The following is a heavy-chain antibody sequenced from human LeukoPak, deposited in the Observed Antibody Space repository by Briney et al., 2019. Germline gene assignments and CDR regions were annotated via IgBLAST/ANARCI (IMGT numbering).Heavy chain of an antibody. J-gene: IGHJ5*02. CDR1: GYTFTSYG. Sequence: ASVTVSCKASGYTFTSYGISWVRQAPGQGLEWMGWISAYNGNTNYAQKLQGRVTMTTDTSTSTAYMELRSLRSDDTAVYYCARQGLWFGELSPYNWFDPWGQGTLVTVSS. V-gene: IGHV1-18*01. D-gene: IGHD3-10*01. CDR3: ARQGLWFGELSPYNWFDP. CDR2: ISAYNGNT.